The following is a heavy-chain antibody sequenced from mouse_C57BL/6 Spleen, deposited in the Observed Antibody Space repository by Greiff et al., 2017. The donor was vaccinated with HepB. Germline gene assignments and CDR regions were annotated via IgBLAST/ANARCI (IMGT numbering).Heavy chain of an antibody. J-gene: IGHJ4*01. Sequence: VQGVESGPGLVQPSQSLSITCTVSGFSLTSYGVHWVRQSPGKGLEWLGVIWRGGSTDYNAAFMSRLSITKDNSKSQVFFKMNSLQADDTAIYYCAKSPVSSYAMDYWGQGTSVTVSS. CDR1: GFSLTSYG. V-gene: IGHV2-5*01. CDR3: AKSPVSSYAMDY. CDR2: IWRGGST.